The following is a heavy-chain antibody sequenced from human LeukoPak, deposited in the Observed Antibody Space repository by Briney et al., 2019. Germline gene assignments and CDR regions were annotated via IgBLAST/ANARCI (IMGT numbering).Heavy chain of an antibody. CDR1: GYTFTTYY. J-gene: IGHJ4*02. CDR2: INPTGGST. Sequence: ASVKVSCKASGYTFTTYYMHWVRLAPGQGLEWMGMINPTGGSTSYAQKFQGRVTMTRDTSTSTVYMELSSLRSEDTAVYYCARESHNVAWHLGGYWGQGTLVTVSS. D-gene: IGHD3-22*01. V-gene: IGHV1-46*01. CDR3: ARESHNVAWHLGGY.